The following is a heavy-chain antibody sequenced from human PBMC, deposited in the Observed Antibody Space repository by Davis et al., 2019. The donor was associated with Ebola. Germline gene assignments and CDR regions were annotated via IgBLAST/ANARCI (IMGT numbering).Heavy chain of an antibody. CDR2: IRSKAKSYAT. D-gene: IGHD3-16*01. CDR3: TRLHLG. J-gene: IGHJ4*02. CDR1: GFTFSGSA. Sequence: GESLKISCAASGFTFSGSAMYWVRQASGKGLEWVGRIRSKAKSYATAYAASLKGRFTISRDDSKNTAYLQMNSLKTEDTAVYYCTRLHLGWGQGTLVTVSS. V-gene: IGHV3-73*01.